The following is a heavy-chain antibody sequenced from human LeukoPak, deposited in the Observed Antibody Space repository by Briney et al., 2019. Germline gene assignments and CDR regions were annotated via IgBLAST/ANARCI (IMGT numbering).Heavy chain of an antibody. J-gene: IGHJ4*02. CDR3: AGAHITIFGVVTYPFDY. CDR1: GFTFSSYN. V-gene: IGHV3-21*01. D-gene: IGHD3-3*01. CDR2: ISSSSRYI. Sequence: GGSLRLSCAASGFTFSSYNMNWVRQAPGKGLEWVSSISSSSRYIYYADSVKGRFTISRDNAKNSLYLQMNSLRAEDTAVYYCAGAHITIFGVVTYPFDYWGQGTLVTVSS.